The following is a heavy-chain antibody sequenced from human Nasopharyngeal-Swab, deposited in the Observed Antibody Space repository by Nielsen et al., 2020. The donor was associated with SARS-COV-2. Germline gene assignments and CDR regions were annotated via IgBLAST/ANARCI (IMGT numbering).Heavy chain of an antibody. V-gene: IGHV1-8*01. CDR1: GYTFTSYD. J-gene: IGHJ5*02. CDR3: ARGQYRYSSSWYGGNWFDP. Sequence: ASVKVSCKASGYTFTSYDINWVRQATGQGLEWMGWMNPNSGNTGYAQKFQGRVTMTRNTSISTAYVELSSLRSEDTAVYYCARGQYRYSSSWYGGNWFDPWGQGTLVTVSS. CDR2: MNPNSGNT. D-gene: IGHD6-13*01.